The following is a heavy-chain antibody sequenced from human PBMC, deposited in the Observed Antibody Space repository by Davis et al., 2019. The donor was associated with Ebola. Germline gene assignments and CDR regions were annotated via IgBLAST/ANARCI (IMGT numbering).Heavy chain of an antibody. Sequence: PGGSLRLSCAASGFTFSSYGMHWVRQAPGKGLEWVAVIWYDGSNKYYADSVKGRFTISRHNSKNTLYLQMNSLRAEDTAVYYCAREEVGATESLYYYYGMDVWGQGTTVTVSS. D-gene: IGHD1-26*01. CDR1: GFTFSSYG. CDR3: AREEVGATESLYYYYGMDV. J-gene: IGHJ6*02. V-gene: IGHV3-33*01. CDR2: IWYDGSNK.